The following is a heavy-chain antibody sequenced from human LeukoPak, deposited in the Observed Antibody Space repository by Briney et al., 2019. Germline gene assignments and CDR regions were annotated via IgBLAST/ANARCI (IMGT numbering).Heavy chain of an antibody. J-gene: IGHJ6*02. CDR2: IYSGGST. CDR3: ARRPGEDRDIYGMDV. Sequence: GGSLRLSCAASGFTVSSNYMSWVRQAPGKGLEWVSVIYSGGSTYYADSVKGRFTISRHNSKNTLYLQMNSLRAEDTAVYYCARRPGEDRDIYGMDVWGQGTTVTVSS. V-gene: IGHV3-53*04. D-gene: IGHD1-14*01. CDR1: GFTVSSNY.